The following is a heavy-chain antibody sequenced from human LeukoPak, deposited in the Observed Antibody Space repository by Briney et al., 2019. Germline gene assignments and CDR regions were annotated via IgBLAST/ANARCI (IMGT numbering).Heavy chain of an antibody. CDR2: IGSVGHST. CDR1: GFRFSDAA. Sequence: GGSLRLSCAASGFRFSDAAMTWVRQAPGKGLEWVSLIGSVGHSTYYADSVKGRFTISRDNSKNTLSLQMNSLRVEDTAIYYCAKDIELSILGLGTMVSVSS. V-gene: IGHV3-23*01. D-gene: IGHD3-16*02. J-gene: IGHJ3*02. CDR3: AKDIELSI.